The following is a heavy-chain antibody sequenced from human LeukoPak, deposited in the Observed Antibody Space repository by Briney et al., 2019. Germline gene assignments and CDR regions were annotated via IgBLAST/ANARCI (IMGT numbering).Heavy chain of an antibody. D-gene: IGHD6-19*01. CDR2: ISGSGGST. CDR1: GFTFSNFA. V-gene: IGHV3-23*01. Sequence: GGSLRLSRAASGFTFSNFALNWVRQAPGKGLEWVSTISGSGGSTYYADSVKGRFTISRDNSKNTLYLQMNSLRAEDTAVYYCAKMVHTEQWLVPFDYWGQGTLVTVSS. J-gene: IGHJ4*02. CDR3: AKMVHTEQWLVPFDY.